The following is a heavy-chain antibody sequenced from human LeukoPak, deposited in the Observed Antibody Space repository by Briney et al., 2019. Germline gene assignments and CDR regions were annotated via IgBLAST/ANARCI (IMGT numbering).Heavy chain of an antibody. Sequence: ASVKVSCKASGYTFTGYYMHWVRQAPGQGLEWMGWINPNSGGTNYAQKFQGRVTMTRDTSISTAYMELSRLRSDDTAVYYCARVSWPSGDYEGDYYYYYYMDVWGKGTTVTVSS. CDR3: ARVSWPSGDYEGDYYYYYYMDV. D-gene: IGHD4-17*01. CDR1: GYTFTGYY. CDR2: INPNSGGT. J-gene: IGHJ6*03. V-gene: IGHV1-2*02.